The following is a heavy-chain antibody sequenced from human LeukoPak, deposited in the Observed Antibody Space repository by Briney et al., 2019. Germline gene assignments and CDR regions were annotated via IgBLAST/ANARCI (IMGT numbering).Heavy chain of an antibody. CDR3: ARDLVVTTSWHAFDL. Sequence: PGGSLILSCAASGFTVSCNYMSGVRQAPGKGLEWVAVFYTGGTRQYADSVKGRFTISRDNSKNTLYLQMDNLRADDTAVYYCARDLVVTTSWHAFDLRGQGTMVTVSS. D-gene: IGHD2-21*02. J-gene: IGHJ3*01. V-gene: IGHV3-53*01. CDR1: GFTVSCNY. CDR2: FYTGGTR.